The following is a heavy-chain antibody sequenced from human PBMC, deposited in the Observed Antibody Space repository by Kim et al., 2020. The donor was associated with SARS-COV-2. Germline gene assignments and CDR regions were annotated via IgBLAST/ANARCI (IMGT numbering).Heavy chain of an antibody. V-gene: IGHV3-21*01. D-gene: IGHD3-22*01. CDR1: GFTFSSYS. Sequence: GGSLRLSCAASGFTFSSYSMNWVRQAPGKGLEWVSSISSSSSYIYYADSVKGRFTISRDNAKNSLYLQMNSLRAEDTAVYYCASWALYYYDSSGYIDAFDIWGQGTMVTVSS. CDR3: ASWALYYYDSSGYIDAFDI. J-gene: IGHJ3*02. CDR2: ISSSSSYI.